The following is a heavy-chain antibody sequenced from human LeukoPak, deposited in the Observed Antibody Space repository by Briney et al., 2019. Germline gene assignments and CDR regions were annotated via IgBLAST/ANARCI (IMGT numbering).Heavy chain of an antibody. D-gene: IGHD1-1*01. J-gene: IGHJ5*02. CDR1: GGSFSGYY. CDR3: ARGDPRYNWNTPTSNWFDP. CDR2: INHSGST. Sequence: SETLSLTCAVYGGSFSGYYWSWIRQPPGKGLEWIGEINHSGSTNYNPSLKSRVTISVDTSKNQFSLKLSSVTAAYTAVYYCARGDPRYNWNTPTSNWFDPWGQGTLVTVSS. V-gene: IGHV4-34*01.